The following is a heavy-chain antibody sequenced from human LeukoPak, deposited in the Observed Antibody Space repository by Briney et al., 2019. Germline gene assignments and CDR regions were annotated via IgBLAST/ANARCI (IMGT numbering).Heavy chain of an antibody. V-gene: IGHV2-5*01. J-gene: IGHJ4*02. CDR1: GFSLSTRGVA. CDR3: THRVFPSVGGIGGFDS. D-gene: IGHD3-10*01. CDR2: TYNNDEK. Sequence: SGPTLVNPTQTLTLTCTFSGFSLSTRGVAVDWIRQPPGKALELLAATYNNDEKVYSPSLRRKLTVTRDTSKNQVVLTMTDMEPVDTATYYCTHRVFPSVGGIGGFDSWGPGSLVTVSS.